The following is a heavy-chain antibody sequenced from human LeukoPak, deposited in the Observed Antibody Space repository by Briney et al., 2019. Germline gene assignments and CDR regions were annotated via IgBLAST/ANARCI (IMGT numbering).Heavy chain of an antibody. CDR2: ISGSGGST. V-gene: IGHV3-23*01. CDR1: GFTFSSYA. Sequence: PGGSLRLSCAASGFTFSSYAMSWVRQAPGKGLEWVSAISGSGGSTYYADSVKGRFTISRDNSKNTLYLQMSSLRAEDTAVYYRAHDIVVVPAAIPLGDYWGQGTLVTVSS. CDR3: AHDIVVVPAAIPLGDY. J-gene: IGHJ4*02. D-gene: IGHD2-2*01.